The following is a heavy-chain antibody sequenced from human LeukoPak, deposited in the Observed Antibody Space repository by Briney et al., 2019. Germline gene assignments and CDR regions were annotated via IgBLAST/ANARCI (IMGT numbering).Heavy chain of an antibody. D-gene: IGHD6-19*01. CDR1: GFTFSSYA. V-gene: IGHV3-30-3*01. Sequence: GGSLRLSCAASGFTFSSYAMHWVRQAPGKGLEWVAVISYDGSNKYYADSVKGRFTISRDNSKNTFYLQMNSLRAEDTAVYYCAKDVTGVYTSGWYYRAYYFDYWGQGTLVSVSS. CDR3: AKDVTGVYTSGWYYRAYYFDY. J-gene: IGHJ4*02. CDR2: ISYDGSNK.